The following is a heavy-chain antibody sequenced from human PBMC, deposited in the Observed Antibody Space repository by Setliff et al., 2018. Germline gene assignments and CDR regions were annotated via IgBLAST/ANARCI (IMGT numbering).Heavy chain of an antibody. J-gene: IGHJ3*01. D-gene: IGHD2-2*01. CDR2: IYPGDSDT. V-gene: IGHV5-51*01. CDR1: GYILTNYW. CDR3: TRHEDRNKCTSSSCYRENDAFDV. Sequence: GESLKLSCNSSGYILTNYWIGWVGQMPGKGLEWMGVIYPGDSDTRYSPSFQGQVNISDEKYINTDYLQWSSLKAAETAIYYCTRHEDRNKCTSSSCYRENDAFDVWGQGAMVTVSS.